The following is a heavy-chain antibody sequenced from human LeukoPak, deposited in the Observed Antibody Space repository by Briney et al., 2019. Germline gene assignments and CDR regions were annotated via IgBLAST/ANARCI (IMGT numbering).Heavy chain of an antibody. V-gene: IGHV4-34*01. J-gene: IGHJ4*02. CDR1: GGSFSGYY. CDR2: INHSGST. D-gene: IGHD5-18*01. Sequence: PSETLSLTCAVYGGSFSGYYWSWIRQPPGKGLEWIGEINHSGSTNYNPSLKSRVTISVDTSKNQFSLKLSSVTAADTAVYYCARRLIRGYSYGAAGYWGQGTLVTVSS. CDR3: ARRLIRGYSYGAAGY.